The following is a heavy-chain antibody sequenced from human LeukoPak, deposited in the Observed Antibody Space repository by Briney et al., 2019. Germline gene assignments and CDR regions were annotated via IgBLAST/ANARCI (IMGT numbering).Heavy chain of an antibody. D-gene: IGHD2-15*01. CDR1: GYSFTSYW. J-gene: IGHJ5*02. V-gene: IGHV5-51*01. Sequence: GEPLKISCKGSGYSFTSYWIGWVRQMPGKGLEWMGIIYPGDSDTRYSPSFQGQVTISADKSISTAYLQWSSLKASDTAMYYCARHCSGGSCYPTSWFDPWGQGTLVTVSS. CDR3: ARHCSGGSCYPTSWFDP. CDR2: IYPGDSDT.